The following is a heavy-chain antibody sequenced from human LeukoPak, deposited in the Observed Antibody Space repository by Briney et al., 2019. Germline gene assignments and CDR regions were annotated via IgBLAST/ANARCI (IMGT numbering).Heavy chain of an antibody. V-gene: IGHV3-7*01. CDR1: GFTFSSNW. D-gene: IGHD1-14*01. CDR3: ARKNRVQGFDY. J-gene: IGHJ4*02. Sequence: GGSLRLSCAASGFTFSSNWMSWVRQAPGKGLESVANIKQDGSEKYYVDSVRGRFTISRDNAKNSLYLQMNSLRAEDTAVYYCARKNRVQGFDYWGQGTLVTVSS. CDR2: IKQDGSEK.